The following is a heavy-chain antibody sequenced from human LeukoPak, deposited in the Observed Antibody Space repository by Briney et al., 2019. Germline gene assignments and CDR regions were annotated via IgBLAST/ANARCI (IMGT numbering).Heavy chain of an antibody. CDR1: GFAFSNHA. Sequence: GGSLRLSCSASGFAFSNHAMSWVRQAPGKGLEWVSAISGSLGTTYYAPSVKGRFTISRDNSKRVVFLQMDSLRAEDTAVYYCAKDLKNYSDRSSYWAWGQGTKVSVSS. CDR3: AKDLKNYSDRSSYWA. D-gene: IGHD3-22*01. J-gene: IGHJ3*01. CDR2: ISGSLGTT. V-gene: IGHV3-23*01.